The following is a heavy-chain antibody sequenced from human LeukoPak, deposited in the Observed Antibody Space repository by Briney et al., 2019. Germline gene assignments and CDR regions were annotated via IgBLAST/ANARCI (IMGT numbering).Heavy chain of an antibody. CDR2: INPDGSTI. D-gene: IGHD1-7*01. Sequence: GGSLRLSCAASGFTFSNYWVHWVRQAPGKGLVWVSRINPDGSTINYADSVKGRFTISRDNAKNTLYLQMHSLRAEDTAVYSCATAGNYRFDYWGQGTLVTVSS. J-gene: IGHJ4*02. CDR1: GFTFSNYW. V-gene: IGHV3-74*01. CDR3: ATAGNYRFDY.